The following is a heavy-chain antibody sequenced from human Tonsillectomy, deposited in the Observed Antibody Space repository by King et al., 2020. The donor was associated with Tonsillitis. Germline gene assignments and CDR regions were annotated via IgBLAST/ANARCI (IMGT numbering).Heavy chain of an antibody. CDR1: GFTFSNYG. CDR2: ISYDGSNK. V-gene: IGHV3-30*19. J-gene: IGHJ4*02. CDR3: ARDGTSGWYGNFDY. D-gene: IGHD6-19*01. Sequence: VQLVESGGGVVQPGRSLRLSCAASGFTFSNYGMHWVRQAPGKGLEWVAVISYDGSNKYYADSVKGRLTISRDNSKNTLYLQMNSLRGEDTAVYYCARDGTSGWYGNFDYWGRGTLVTVSS.